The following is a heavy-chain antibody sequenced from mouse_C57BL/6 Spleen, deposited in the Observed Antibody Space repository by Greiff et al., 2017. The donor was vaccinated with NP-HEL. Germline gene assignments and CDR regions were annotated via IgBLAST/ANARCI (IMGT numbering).Heavy chain of an antibody. CDR1: GYTFTDYE. D-gene: IGHD2-3*01. CDR3: TRGGDGYTWFAY. CDR2: IDPETGGT. V-gene: IGHV1-15*01. Sequence: QVQLQQSGAELVRPGASVTLSCKASGYTFTDYEMHWVKQTPVHGLEWIGAIDPETGGTAYNQKFKGKAILTADKSSSTAYMELRSLTSEDSAVYYGTRGGDGYTWFAYWGQGTLVTVSA. J-gene: IGHJ3*01.